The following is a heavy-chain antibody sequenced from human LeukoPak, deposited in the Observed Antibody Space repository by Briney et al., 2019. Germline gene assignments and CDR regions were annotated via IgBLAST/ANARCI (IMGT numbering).Heavy chain of an antibody. CDR1: GFTFSNYP. Sequence: PGGSLRLSCEASGFTFSNYPMNWVRQAPGKGLEWVAVISDDGSNKYYAESVKGQFTISRDNSKNTLYLQMNSLRAEDTAVYYCARAFSTTAFDYWGQGTLVTVSS. J-gene: IGHJ4*02. CDR3: ARAFSTTAFDY. CDR2: ISDDGSNK. V-gene: IGHV3-30*03. D-gene: IGHD4-17*01.